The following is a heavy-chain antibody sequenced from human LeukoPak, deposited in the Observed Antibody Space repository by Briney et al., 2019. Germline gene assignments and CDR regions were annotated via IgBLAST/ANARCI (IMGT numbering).Heavy chain of an antibody. V-gene: IGHV3-20*04. CDR2: INWNGGST. CDR3: ARGGDHYYGSGNDD. CDR1: GFTFDDYG. Sequence: GGSLRLSCAASGFTFDDYGMSWVRQAPGKGLEWVSGINWNGGSTGYADSVKGRFTISRDNAKNSLYLQMNSLRAEDTALYYCARGGDHYYGSGNDDRGQGTLVTVSS. J-gene: IGHJ4*02. D-gene: IGHD3-10*01.